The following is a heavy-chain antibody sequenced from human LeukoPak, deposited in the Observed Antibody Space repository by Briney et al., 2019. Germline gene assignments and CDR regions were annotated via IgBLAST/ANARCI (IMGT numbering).Heavy chain of an antibody. CDR1: GGTFSSYA. Sequence: ASVKVSCKASGGTFSSYAISWVRQAPGQGLEWMGGIIPIFGTANYAQKFQGRVTITADESTSTAYMELSSLRSEDTAVYYCAAFTEGYSERDIDYWGQGTLVTVSS. CDR3: AAFTEGYSERDIDY. CDR2: IIPIFGTA. D-gene: IGHD5-18*01. V-gene: IGHV1-69*13. J-gene: IGHJ4*02.